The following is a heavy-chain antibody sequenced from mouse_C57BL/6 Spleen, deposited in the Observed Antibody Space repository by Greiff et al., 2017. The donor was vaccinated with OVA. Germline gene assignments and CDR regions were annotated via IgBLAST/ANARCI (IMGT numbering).Heavy chain of an antibody. CDR1: GFTFSSYA. Sequence: DVKLVESGGGLVKPGGSLKLSCAASGFTFSSYAMSWVRQTPEKRLEWVATISDGGSYTYYPDNVKGRFTISRDNAKNNLYLQMSHLKSEDTAMYYCARDRGNYPYYYAMDYWGQGTSVTVSS. V-gene: IGHV5-4*01. J-gene: IGHJ4*01. D-gene: IGHD2-1*01. CDR2: ISDGGSYT. CDR3: ARDRGNYPYYYAMDY.